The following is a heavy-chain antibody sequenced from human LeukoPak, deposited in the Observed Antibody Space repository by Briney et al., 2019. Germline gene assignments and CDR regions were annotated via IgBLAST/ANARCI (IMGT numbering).Heavy chain of an antibody. J-gene: IGHJ5*02. CDR2: IYYSGST. Sequence: SETLSLTCTVSGGSISPYYWSWIRQPPGKGLEWIGYIYYSGSTYYNPSLKSQVTISVDTSKNQFSLKLTSVTAADTAVYYCARGYSSSWYLNWFDPWGQGTLVTVSS. CDR1: GGSISPYY. D-gene: IGHD6-13*01. V-gene: IGHV4-59*08. CDR3: ARGYSSSWYLNWFDP.